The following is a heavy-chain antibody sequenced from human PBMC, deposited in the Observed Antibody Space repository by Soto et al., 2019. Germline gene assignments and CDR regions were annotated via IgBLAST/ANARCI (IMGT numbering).Heavy chain of an antibody. V-gene: IGHV3-21*01. Sequence: LRLSCAASGFTFSSYSMNWVRQAPGKGLEWVSSISSSSSYIYYADSVKGRFTISRDNAKNSLYLQMNSLRAEDTAVYYGARADPFGGVSVYYYYYYGMDVWGQGTTVTVSS. J-gene: IGHJ6*02. D-gene: IGHD3-16*02. CDR2: ISSSSSYI. CDR1: GFTFSSYS. CDR3: ARADPFGGVSVYYYYYYGMDV.